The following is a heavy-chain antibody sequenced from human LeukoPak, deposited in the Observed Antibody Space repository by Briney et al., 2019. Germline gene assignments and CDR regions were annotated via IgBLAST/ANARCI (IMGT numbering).Heavy chain of an antibody. CDR2: ISAYNGNT. D-gene: IGHD6-13*01. CDR1: GYTFTSYG. V-gene: IGHV1-18*01. J-gene: IGHJ4*02. CDR3: ARVQYSSSWYAGARECYFDY. Sequence: ASVKVSCKASGYTFTSYGISWVRQAPGQGLEWMGWISAYNGNTNYAQKLQGRVTMTTDTSTSTAYMELRSLRSDDTAVYYCARVQYSSSWYAGARECYFDYWGQGTLVTVSS.